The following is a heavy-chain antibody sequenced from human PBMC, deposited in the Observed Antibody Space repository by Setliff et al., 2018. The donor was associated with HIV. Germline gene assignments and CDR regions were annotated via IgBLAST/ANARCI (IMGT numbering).Heavy chain of an antibody. J-gene: IGHJ6*03. CDR3: ARDLAYCSGGSCYRPFIYYFYYMDV. CDR1: GFSFDDYY. D-gene: IGHD2-15*01. CDR2: VIPNSGKT. V-gene: IGHV1-2*02. Sequence: ASVKASCKASGFSFDDYYIHWVRQAPGQGLEWMGCVIPNSGKTYYAQEFQGRVTMTSDTSINTAYMEVSWLTSDDTAIYYCARDLAYCSGGSCYRPFIYYFYYMDVWGKGATVTVSS.